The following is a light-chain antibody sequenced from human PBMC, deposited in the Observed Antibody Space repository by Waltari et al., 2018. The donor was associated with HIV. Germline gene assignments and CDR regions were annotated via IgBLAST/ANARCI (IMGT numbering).Light chain of an antibody. Sequence: DIVMTQSPATLSVPPGERATLSCRASQNIKRNLAWFQQLPGQAPRLLISSASIRATDIPPRFRGSGSGTDFTLTISSLQSEDFAIYYCQEYETWTKTFGQGTKVEMK. CDR1: QNIKRN. CDR2: SAS. CDR3: QEYETWTKT. J-gene: IGKJ1*01. V-gene: IGKV3-15*01.